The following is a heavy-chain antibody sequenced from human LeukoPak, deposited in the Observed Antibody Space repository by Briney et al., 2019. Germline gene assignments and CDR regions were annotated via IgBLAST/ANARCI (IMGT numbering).Heavy chain of an antibody. Sequence: PGGSLRLSCAASGFTFSSYEMNWVRQAPGKGLEWVSYISSSGSTIYYADSVKGRFTISRDNSKNTLYLQMNSLRAEDTAVYYCAKDLTHMTTVTLDYWGQGTLVTVSS. CDR2: ISSSGSTI. CDR1: GFTFSSYE. CDR3: AKDLTHMTTVTLDY. V-gene: IGHV3-48*03. D-gene: IGHD4-17*01. J-gene: IGHJ4*02.